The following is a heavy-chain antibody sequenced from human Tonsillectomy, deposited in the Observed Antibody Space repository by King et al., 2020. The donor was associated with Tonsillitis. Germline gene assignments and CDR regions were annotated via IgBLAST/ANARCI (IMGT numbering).Heavy chain of an antibody. CDR3: AGGSHIDLQLVLVTPESLFY. CDR2: IIPIVGLT. Sequence: QLVQSGAEVKKPGSSVRVSCKASEGTFSRYAISWVRQAPGQGLEWMGRIIPIVGLTKYAQKFQGRVTITADKSTGTAYMDLKSLRSDDTAVYYCAGGSHIDLQLVLVTPESLFYWGLGTLVTVSS. CDR1: EGTFSRYA. V-gene: IGHV1-69*09. J-gene: IGHJ4*02. D-gene: IGHD6-13*01.